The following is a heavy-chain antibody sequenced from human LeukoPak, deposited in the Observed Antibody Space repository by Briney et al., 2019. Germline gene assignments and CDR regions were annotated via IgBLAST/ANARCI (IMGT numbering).Heavy chain of an antibody. CDR2: IIPIFGTA. CDR3: VPALSGARGGY. Sequence: SVKVSCKASGGTLSSYAISWVRQAPGQGLEWMGGIIPIFGTANYAQRFQGRVTITADESTSTAYMELSSQRSEDTAVYYCVPALSGARGGYWGQGTLVTVSS. J-gene: IGHJ4*02. D-gene: IGHD3-10*02. V-gene: IGHV1-69*13. CDR1: GGTLSSYA.